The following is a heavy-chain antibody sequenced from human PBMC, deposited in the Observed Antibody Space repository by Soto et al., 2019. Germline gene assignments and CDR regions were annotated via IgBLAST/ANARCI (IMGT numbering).Heavy chain of an antibody. J-gene: IGHJ4*02. CDR2: IIPIFGTA. Sequence: QVQLVQSGAEVKKPGSSVKVSCKASGGTFSSYAISWVRQAPGQGLEWMGGIIPIFGTANYAQKFQGRVTTTADDSTSTAYIELSSPRSQDTAVYYCARDQAAIDVVPGENSLHYWRQGTLVTVSS. CDR1: GGTFSSYA. V-gene: IGHV1-69*12. CDR3: ARDQAAIDVVPGENSLHY. D-gene: IGHD2-15*01.